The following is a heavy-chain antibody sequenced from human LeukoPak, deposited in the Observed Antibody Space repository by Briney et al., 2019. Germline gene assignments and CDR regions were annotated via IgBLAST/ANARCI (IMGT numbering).Heavy chain of an antibody. CDR2: IYYSGST. D-gene: IGHD6-13*01. V-gene: IGHV4-59*01. Sequence: SETLSLTCTVSGGSISSYYWSWIRQPPGKGLEWIGYIYYSGSTNYNPSLKSRVTISVDTSKNQFSLKLSSVTAADTAVYYCASAGYSSSWSSGYYYMDVWGKGTTVTVSS. CDR1: GGSISSYY. CDR3: ASAGYSSSWSSGYYYMDV. J-gene: IGHJ6*03.